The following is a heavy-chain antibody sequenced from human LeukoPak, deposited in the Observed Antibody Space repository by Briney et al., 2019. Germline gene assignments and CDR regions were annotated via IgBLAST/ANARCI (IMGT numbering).Heavy chain of an antibody. CDR3: ARGPMTTWEDWFDP. J-gene: IGHJ5*02. CDR1: VGSISRGGYY. V-gene: IGHV4-31*03. Sequence: SETLSLTCIFSVGSISRGGYYWSWIRQHPGRGLEWIGYIYYRGCTNYNPSLKRRVTISVDTSKNQFSLKLSSVTAADTAVYYCARGPMTTWEDWFDPWGQGTLVTASS. D-gene: IGHD4-11*01. CDR2: IYYRGCT.